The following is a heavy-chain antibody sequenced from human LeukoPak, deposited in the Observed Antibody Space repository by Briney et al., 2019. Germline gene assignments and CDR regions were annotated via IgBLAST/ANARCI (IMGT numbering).Heavy chain of an antibody. CDR2: IRAGGGKT. CDR3: AKERFGSGSPYYSDY. CDR1: GFTFSNYA. V-gene: IGHV3-23*01. J-gene: IGHJ4*02. Sequence: GGSLRLSCATSGFTFSNYAMSWVRQAPGKGLEWVSSIRAGGGKTYYADSVKGRFTIPRDNSNNTLYLQMDSLRGDDAAVYYCAKERFGSGSPYYSDYWGQGTLVTVSS. D-gene: IGHD3-10*01.